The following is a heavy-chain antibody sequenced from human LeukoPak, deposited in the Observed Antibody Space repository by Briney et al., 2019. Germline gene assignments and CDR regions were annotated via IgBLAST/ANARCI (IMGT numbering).Heavy chain of an antibody. Sequence: ASVKVSCKASGYTFTGYYMHWVRQAPGQGLEWMGWINPNSGNTGYAQKFQGRVTMTRNTSISTAYMELSSLRSEDTAVYYCARGKSSMIVVDDGVDYWGQGTLVTVSS. CDR1: GYTFTGYY. CDR2: INPNSGNT. CDR3: ARGKSSMIVVDDGVDY. J-gene: IGHJ4*02. V-gene: IGHV1-8*02. D-gene: IGHD3-22*01.